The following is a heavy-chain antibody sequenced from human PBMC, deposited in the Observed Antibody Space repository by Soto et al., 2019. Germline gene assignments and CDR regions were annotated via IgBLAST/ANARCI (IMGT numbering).Heavy chain of an antibody. CDR2: ISGSGGST. Sequence: GGSLRLSCAASGFTFSSYCMSWVRQAPGKGLEWVSAISGSGGSTYNADSVKGRFTISRDNSKNTLYLQMNSLRAEDTAVYYCAKNEGYSSGWYLDWGQGTLVTVSS. CDR1: GFTFSSYC. CDR3: AKNEGYSSGWYLD. J-gene: IGHJ4*02. V-gene: IGHV3-23*01. D-gene: IGHD6-19*01.